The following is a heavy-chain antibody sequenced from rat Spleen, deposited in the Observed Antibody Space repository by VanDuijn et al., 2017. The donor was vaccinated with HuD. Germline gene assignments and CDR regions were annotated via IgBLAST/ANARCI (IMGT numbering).Heavy chain of an antibody. V-gene: IGHV5-29*01. Sequence: EVQLVESGGGLVQPGRSLKLSCAASGFTFSNYGMAWVRQAPTKGLEWVATLSYDGTTTYYRDSVKGRFTISRDVAKSTLFLQMDILRSEDTATYYCARRHFVYTDYFDYWGQGVMVTVSS. D-gene: IGHD1-6*01. CDR3: ARRHFVYTDYFDY. CDR1: GFTFSNYG. CDR2: LSYDGTTT. J-gene: IGHJ2*01.